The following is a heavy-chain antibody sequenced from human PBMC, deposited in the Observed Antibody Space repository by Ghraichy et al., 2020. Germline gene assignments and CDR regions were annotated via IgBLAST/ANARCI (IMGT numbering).Heavy chain of an antibody. Sequence: GGSLRLSCAASGFTFSSYAMNWVRQAPGKGLECVSVISGSGGNTYYANSVKGRFTISRDNSKSTLYLQMNSLRAEDTAVYYCAKDHGSGSSYSYYYYGMDVWGQGTTVTVSS. CDR3: AKDHGSGSSYSYYYYGMDV. D-gene: IGHD3-10*01. CDR2: ISGSGGNT. V-gene: IGHV3-23*01. CDR1: GFTFSSYA. J-gene: IGHJ6*02.